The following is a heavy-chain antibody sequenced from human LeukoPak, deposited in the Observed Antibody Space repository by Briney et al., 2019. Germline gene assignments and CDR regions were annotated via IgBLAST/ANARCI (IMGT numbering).Heavy chain of an antibody. D-gene: IGHD3-22*01. J-gene: IGHJ4*02. CDR3: VRDMGYYDKV. CDR2: INSDGKST. V-gene: IGHV3-74*01. Sequence: GGSLRLSCAASGFTFSTSWMHWVRQAPGKGLVWVSRINSDGKSTNYADFVKGRFTISRDNAKNTLYLQMNSLRAEDTAVYYCVRDMGYYDKVWGQGTLVTVSS. CDR1: GFTFSTSW.